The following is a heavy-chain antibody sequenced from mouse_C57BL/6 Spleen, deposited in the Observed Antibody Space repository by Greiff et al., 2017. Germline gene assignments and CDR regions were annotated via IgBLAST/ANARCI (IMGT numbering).Heavy chain of an antibody. CDR3: ARREGSTMITTE. D-gene: IGHD2-4*01. CDR2: IYPNNGGN. Sequence: VQLQQSGPELVKPGASVKMSCKASGYTFTDYYMHWVKQSHGKSLEWIGYIYPNNGGNGYNQKFKGKATLTVDKSSSTAYMELNSLTSEDSAVYYCARREGSTMITTEWGQGTTLTVSS. CDR1: GYTFTDYY. J-gene: IGHJ2*01. V-gene: IGHV1-34*01.